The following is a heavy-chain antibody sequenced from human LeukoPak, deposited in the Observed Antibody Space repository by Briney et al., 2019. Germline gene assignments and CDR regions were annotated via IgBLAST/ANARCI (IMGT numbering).Heavy chain of an antibody. Sequence: GGSLRLSCAASGFTFSSYAMHWVRQAPGKGLEYVSAISSNGGSTYYANSVKGRFTISRDNSKNTLYLQMGSLRAEDMAVYYCARGRYSGSSTFDYWGQGTLVTVSS. CDR2: ISSNGGST. V-gene: IGHV3-64*01. J-gene: IGHJ4*02. CDR3: ARGRYSGSSTFDY. D-gene: IGHD1-26*01. CDR1: GFTFSSYA.